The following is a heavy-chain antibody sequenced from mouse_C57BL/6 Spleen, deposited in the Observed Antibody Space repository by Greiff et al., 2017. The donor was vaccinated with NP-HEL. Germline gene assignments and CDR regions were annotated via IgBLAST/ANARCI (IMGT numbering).Heavy chain of an antibody. V-gene: IGHV1-42*01. Sequence: EVQLQQSGPELVKPGASVKISCKASGYSFTGYYMNWVKQSPEKSLEWIGEINPSTGGTTYNQKFKAKATLTVDKSSSTAYMQLKSLTSEDSAVYYCARSGVVATDYAMDYWGQGTSVTVSS. CDR3: ARSGVVATDYAMDY. CDR2: INPSTGGT. J-gene: IGHJ4*01. CDR1: GYSFTGYY. D-gene: IGHD1-1*01.